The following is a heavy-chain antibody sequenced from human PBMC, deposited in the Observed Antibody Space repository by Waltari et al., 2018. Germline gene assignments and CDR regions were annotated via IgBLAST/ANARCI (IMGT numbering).Heavy chain of an antibody. J-gene: IGHJ4*02. CDR3: AKDKSSTWYYFDS. D-gene: IGHD6-13*01. CDR1: GFTFDDYA. CDR2: ISWNSGSV. Sequence: EVQLVESGGGLVQPGRSLRLSCAASGFTFDDYAMHWVRQAPGKGLEWVSGISWNSGSVAYADSVKVRFTISRDNAKNSLYLQMNSLRAEDTAFYYCAKDKSSTWYYFDSWGQGTLVTVSS. V-gene: IGHV3-9*01.